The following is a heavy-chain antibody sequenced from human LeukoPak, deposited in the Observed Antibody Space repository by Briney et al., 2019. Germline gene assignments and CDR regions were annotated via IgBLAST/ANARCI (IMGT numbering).Heavy chain of an antibody. V-gene: IGHV4-4*07. CDR2: IYTSWST. CDR3: ARDSYSSSWYSGEYFQH. J-gene: IGHJ1*01. D-gene: IGHD6-13*01. Sequence: SETVSLTCTVSGGSISSYYWSWIRQPAGKGLEWIGRIYTSWSTNYNPSLKSRGTMSVDTSKNQFSLKLSSVTAADTAVYYCARDSYSSSWYSGEYFQHWGQGTLVTVSS. CDR1: GGSISSYY.